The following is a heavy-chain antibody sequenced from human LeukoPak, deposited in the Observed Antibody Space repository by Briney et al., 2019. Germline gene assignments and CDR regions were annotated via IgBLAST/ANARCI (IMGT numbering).Heavy chain of an antibody. CDR2: ISYDGSNK. Sequence: GGSLRLSCAASVFAFSSYGMHWVRQAPGPGLEWLGVISYDGSNKYNADSVKGRFTISRDNSKNTVYLQMNSLRAEDTAVYYCAKVRYSSSYYYGMDVWGQGTTVTVSS. CDR1: VFAFSSYG. D-gene: IGHD6-13*01. J-gene: IGHJ6*02. V-gene: IGHV3-30*18. CDR3: AKVRYSSSYYYGMDV.